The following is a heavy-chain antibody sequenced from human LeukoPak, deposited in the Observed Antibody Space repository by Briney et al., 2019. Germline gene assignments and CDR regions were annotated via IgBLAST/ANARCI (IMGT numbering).Heavy chain of an antibody. D-gene: IGHD6-13*01. CDR1: GGSISSYY. CDR2: IYYSGST. CDR3: ASMAAPDLNNYYYYYYMDV. V-gene: IGHV4-59*01. Sequence: PSETLSLTCTVSGGSISSYYWSWIRQPPGKGLEWIGYIYYSGSTSYNPSLKSRVTISVDSSKNQFSLKLSSVTAADTAVYYCASMAAPDLNNYYYYYYMDVWGKGTTVTVSS. J-gene: IGHJ6*03.